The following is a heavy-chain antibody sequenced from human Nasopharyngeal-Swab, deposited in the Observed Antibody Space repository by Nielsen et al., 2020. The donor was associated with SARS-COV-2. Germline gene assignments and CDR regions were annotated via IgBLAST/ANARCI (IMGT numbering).Heavy chain of an antibody. D-gene: IGHD6-6*01. Sequence: SETLSLTCTAPGGSISSYYWSWIRQPPGKGLEWIGYIYYSGSTNYNPSLKSRVTISVDTSKNQFSLKLSSVTAADTAVYYCARVFKESSFSSSSGPFDYWGQGTLVTVSS. V-gene: IGHV4-59*01. CDR1: GGSISSYY. J-gene: IGHJ4*02. CDR2: IYYSGST. CDR3: ARVFKESSFSSSSGPFDY.